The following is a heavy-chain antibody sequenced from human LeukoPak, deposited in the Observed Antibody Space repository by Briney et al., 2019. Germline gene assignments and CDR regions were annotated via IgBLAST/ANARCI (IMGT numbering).Heavy chain of an antibody. CDR2: INHSGST. CDR3: ARGGDGYNTTFDY. Sequence: KTSETLSLTCAVYGGSFSGYYWSWIRQPPGKGLEWIGEINHSGSTNYNPSLKSRVTISVDTSKNQFSLKLSSVTAADTAVYYCARGGDGYNTTFDYWGQGTLVTVSS. J-gene: IGHJ4*02. D-gene: IGHD5-24*01. CDR1: GGSFSGYY. V-gene: IGHV4-34*01.